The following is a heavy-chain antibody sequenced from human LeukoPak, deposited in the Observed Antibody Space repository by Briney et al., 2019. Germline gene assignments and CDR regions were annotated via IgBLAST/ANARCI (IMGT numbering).Heavy chain of an antibody. CDR1: GYTLTELS. D-gene: IGHD3-22*01. CDR3: AIVILHSGYYHP. CDR2: FDPEDGET. Sequence: ASVKVSCKVSGYTLTELSMHWVRQAPGKGLEWMGGFDPEDGETIYAQKFQGRVTMTEDTSTDTAYMELSSLRSEDTAVYYCAIVILHSGYYHPWGQGTLVTVSS. J-gene: IGHJ5*02. V-gene: IGHV1-24*01.